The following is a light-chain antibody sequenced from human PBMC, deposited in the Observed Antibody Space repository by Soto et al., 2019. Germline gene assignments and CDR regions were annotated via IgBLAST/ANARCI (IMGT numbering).Light chain of an antibody. CDR1: SSNIGNNT. CDR3: AAWDDSLNGFYV. V-gene: IGLV1-44*01. Sequence: QPVLTQAPSASGTPGQRVTISCSGSSSNIGNNTVNWYQQLPGTAPKLLIYSNNQRPSGVPDRFSGSKSGTSASLAISGLQSEDETDYYCAAWDDSLNGFYVFGTGTKVTVL. J-gene: IGLJ1*01. CDR2: SNN.